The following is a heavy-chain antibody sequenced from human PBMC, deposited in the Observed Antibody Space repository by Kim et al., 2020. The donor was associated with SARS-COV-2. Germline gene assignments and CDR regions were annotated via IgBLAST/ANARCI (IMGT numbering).Heavy chain of an antibody. CDR1: GGSISSGGYY. CDR3: ARAPSTDYDILTGSPLAGYGMDV. CDR2: IYYSGST. D-gene: IGHD3-9*01. Sequence: SETLSLTCTVSGGSISSGGYYWSWIRQHPGKGLEWIGYIYYSGSTYYNPSLKSRVTISVDTSKNQFSLKLSSVTAADTAVYYCARAPSTDYDILTGSPLAGYGMDVWGQGTTVTVSS. V-gene: IGHV4-31*03. J-gene: IGHJ6*02.